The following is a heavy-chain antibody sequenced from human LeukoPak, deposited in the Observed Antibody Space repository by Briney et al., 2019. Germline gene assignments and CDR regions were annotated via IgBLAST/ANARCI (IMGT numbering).Heavy chain of an antibody. CDR2: INHSGST. J-gene: IGHJ3*02. CDR1: GGSFSGYY. D-gene: IGHD5-24*01. V-gene: IGHV4-34*01. CDR3: ARGDLVEMATIEAVWAFDI. Sequence: SETLSLTCAVYGGSFSGYYWSWIRQPPGKGLEWIGEINHSGSTNYNPSLKSRVTISVDTSKNQFSLKLSSVTAADTAVYYCARGDLVEMATIEAVWAFDIWGQGTMVTVSS.